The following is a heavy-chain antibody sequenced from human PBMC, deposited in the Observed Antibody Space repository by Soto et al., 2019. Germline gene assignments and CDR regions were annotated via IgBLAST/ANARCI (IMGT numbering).Heavy chain of an antibody. V-gene: IGHV3-30-3*01. CDR3: ARDRYCSGGSCYSAFDI. CDR1: GFTFSSYA. Sequence: GGSLRLSCAASGFTFSSYAMHWVRQAPGKGLEWVAVISYDGSNKYYADSVKGRFTISRDNSKNTLYLQMNSLRAEDTAVYYCARDRYCSGGSCYSAFDIWGQGTMVTVSS. D-gene: IGHD2-15*01. J-gene: IGHJ3*02. CDR2: ISYDGSNK.